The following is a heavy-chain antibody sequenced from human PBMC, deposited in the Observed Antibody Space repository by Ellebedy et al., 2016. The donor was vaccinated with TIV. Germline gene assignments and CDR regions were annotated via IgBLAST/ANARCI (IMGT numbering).Heavy chain of an antibody. CDR1: GGSISSSSYY. D-gene: IGHD5-18*01. CDR3: ARRGYSYGPRPGFDY. V-gene: IGHV4-39*01. CDR2: IYYSGST. Sequence: MPSETLSLTCTVSGGSISSSSYYWGWIRQPPGKGLEWIGSIYYSGSTYYNPSLKSRVTISVDTSKNQFSLKLSSVTAADTAVYYCARRGYSYGPRPGFDYWGQGTLVTVSS. J-gene: IGHJ4*02.